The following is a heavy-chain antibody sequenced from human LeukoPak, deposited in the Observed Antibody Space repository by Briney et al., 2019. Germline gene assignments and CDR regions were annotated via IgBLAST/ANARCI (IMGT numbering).Heavy chain of an antibody. CDR2: IYHSGST. J-gene: IGHJ4*02. CDR1: GYSISSGYY. V-gene: IGHV4-38-2*01. D-gene: IGHD1-1*01. CDR3: YQRYNWNDDY. Sequence: SETLSLTCAVSGYSISSGYYWGWIRQPPGKGLEWIGSIYHSGSTYYNPSLKSRVTISVDTSKNQFSLKLSSVTAAATAVCYCYQRYNWNDDYWGQGTLVTVSS.